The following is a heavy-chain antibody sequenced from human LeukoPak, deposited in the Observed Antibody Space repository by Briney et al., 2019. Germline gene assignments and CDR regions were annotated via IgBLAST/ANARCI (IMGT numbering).Heavy chain of an antibody. V-gene: IGHV4-59*01. Sequence: SETLSLTCTVSGGSISSYYWSWIRQPPGKGLEWIGYIYYSGSTNYNPSLKSRVTISVDTSKNQFSLKLSSVTAADTAVYYCARVKTDYGDYVVDYWGQGTLVTVSS. CDR2: IYYSGST. D-gene: IGHD4-17*01. J-gene: IGHJ4*02. CDR1: GGSISSYY. CDR3: ARVKTDYGDYVVDY.